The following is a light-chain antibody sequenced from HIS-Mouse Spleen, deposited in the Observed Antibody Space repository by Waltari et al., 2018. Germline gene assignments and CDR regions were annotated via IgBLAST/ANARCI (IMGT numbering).Light chain of an antibody. V-gene: IGLV2-14*01. J-gene: IGLJ3*02. Sequence: QSALTQPASVSGSPGQSSTISCTGPISDVGGYNYVSCYQQHPGKAPKLMIYEVSNRPSGVSNRFSGSKSGNTASLTISGLQAEDEADYYCSSYTSSSTLGVFGGGTKLTVL. CDR3: SSYTSSSTLGV. CDR1: ISDVGGYNY. CDR2: EVS.